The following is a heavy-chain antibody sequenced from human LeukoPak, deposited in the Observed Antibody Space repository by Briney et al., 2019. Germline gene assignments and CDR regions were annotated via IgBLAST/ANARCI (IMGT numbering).Heavy chain of an antibody. CDR2: IKQDGSEK. V-gene: IGHV3-7*03. CDR3: ARDSARGYSYGFDY. CDR1: GFTFSSYW. J-gene: IGHJ4*02. D-gene: IGHD5-18*01. Sequence: GGSLRLSYAASGFTFSSYWMSWVRRAPGKGLEWGANIKQDGSEKYYVDSVKGRFTISRDNAKNSLYLQMNSLRAEDTAVYYCARDSARGYSYGFDYWGQGTLVTVSS.